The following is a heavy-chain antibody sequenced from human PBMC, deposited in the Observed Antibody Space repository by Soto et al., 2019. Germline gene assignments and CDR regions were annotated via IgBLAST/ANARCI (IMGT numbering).Heavy chain of an antibody. J-gene: IGHJ4*02. CDR1: GFTFSSYA. V-gene: IGHV3-23*01. Sequence: EVQMLESGGGLVQPGGSLRLSCAASGFTFSSYAMSWVRQAPGKGLEWVSGISGSDGSTFYADSVKGRFTISRDDSKSTLYLQMNSLRTQDTAVYYCAKGPGMYSDFDCWGQGTLVTVSS. CDR3: AKGPGMYSDFDC. D-gene: IGHD2-8*01. CDR2: ISGSDGST.